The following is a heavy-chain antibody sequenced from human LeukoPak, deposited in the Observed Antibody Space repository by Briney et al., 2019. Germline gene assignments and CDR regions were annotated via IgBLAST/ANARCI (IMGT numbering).Heavy chain of an antibody. Sequence: PGGSLRLSCAASGFTFSSYGMSWVRQAPGKGLEWVSAISGSGGSTYYADSVKGRFTISRDNSKNTLYLQMNSLRAEDTAVYYCARDGAVTNDRYFDYWGQGTLVTVSS. CDR3: ARDGAVTNDRYFDY. CDR1: GFTFSSYG. D-gene: IGHD4-17*01. J-gene: IGHJ4*02. CDR2: ISGSGGST. V-gene: IGHV3-23*01.